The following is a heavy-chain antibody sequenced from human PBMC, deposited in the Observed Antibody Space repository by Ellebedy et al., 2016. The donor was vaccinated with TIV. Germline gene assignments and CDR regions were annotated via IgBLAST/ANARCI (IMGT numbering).Heavy chain of an antibody. CDR1: GFSLSTSGIC. CDR2: IDWDDDK. J-gene: IGHJ3*02. V-gene: IGHV2-70*11. Sequence: SGPTLVKPTQTLTLTCTVSGFSLSTSGICVSWIRQPPGKALEWLARIDWDDDKYYTTSLKTRLTISKDTSKNQVVLTMTNMDPVDTATYYCARIPLYGDYGDYNDGFDIWGQGTMVTVSS. D-gene: IGHD4-17*01. CDR3: ARIPLYGDYGDYNDGFDI.